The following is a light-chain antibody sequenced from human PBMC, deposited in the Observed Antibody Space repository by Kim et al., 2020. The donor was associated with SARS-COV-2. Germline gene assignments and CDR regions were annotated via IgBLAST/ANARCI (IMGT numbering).Light chain of an antibody. Sequence: GQSVTISFTGTSSDVGGYNYVSWYQQHPGKAPKLMIYDVSKRPSGVPDLFSGSKSGNTASLTISGLQAEDEADYYCCSYAGSYTWVFGGGTQLTVL. V-gene: IGLV2-11*01. J-gene: IGLJ3*02. CDR3: CSYAGSYTWV. CDR2: DVS. CDR1: SSDVGGYNY.